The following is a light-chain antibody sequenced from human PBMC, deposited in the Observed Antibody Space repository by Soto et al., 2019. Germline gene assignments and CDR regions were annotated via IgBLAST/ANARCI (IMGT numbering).Light chain of an antibody. J-gene: IGLJ3*02. CDR2: EDN. CDR3: QSYDSSKEV. CDR1: SGSIASNY. Sequence: FMLTQPHSVSESPGKTVTISCTRSSGSIASNYVQWYQQRPGSAPTTVIYEDNQRPSGVPDRFSGSIDSSSNSASLTISGVKTEDEADYYCQSYDSSKEVFGRGTKLTVL. V-gene: IGLV6-57*03.